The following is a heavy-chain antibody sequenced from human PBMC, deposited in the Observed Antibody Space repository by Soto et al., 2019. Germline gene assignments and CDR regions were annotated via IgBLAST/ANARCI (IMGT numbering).Heavy chain of an antibody. Sequence: PGGSLRLSCAASGFSVRSSQMSWVRQAPGKGLEWVSVIFIDGTTHYGVSVKGRFTISRDSARNTLYLQMNGLRADDTAVYYCAKEDNYYDSSGYYLEYFHHWGQGTLVT. CDR2: IFIDGTT. D-gene: IGHD3-22*01. CDR3: AKEDNYYDSSGYYLEYFHH. V-gene: IGHV3-53*01. CDR1: GFSVRSSQ. J-gene: IGHJ1*01.